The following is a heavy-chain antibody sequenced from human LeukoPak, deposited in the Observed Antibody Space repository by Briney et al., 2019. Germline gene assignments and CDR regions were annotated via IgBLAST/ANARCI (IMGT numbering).Heavy chain of an antibody. CDR2: IYTSGST. CDR3: ARDPNGPERSEVHITIFGVVTSERGYFDY. V-gene: IGHV4-4*07. Sequence: PSETLSLTCTVSGGSISSYYWSWIRQPAGKGLEWIGRIYTSGSTNYNPSLKSRVTMSVDTSKDQFSLKLSSVTAADTAVYYCARDPNGPERSEVHITIFGVVTSERGYFDYWGQGTLVTVSS. D-gene: IGHD3-3*01. CDR1: GGSISSYY. J-gene: IGHJ4*02.